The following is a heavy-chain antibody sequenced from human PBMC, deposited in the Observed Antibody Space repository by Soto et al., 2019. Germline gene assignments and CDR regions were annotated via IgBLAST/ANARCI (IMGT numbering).Heavy chain of an antibody. CDR3: TAGSYSSIKVVCFDY. V-gene: IGHV3-15*07. J-gene: IGHJ4*01. CDR1: GFTFSTAW. D-gene: IGHD1-26*01. Sequence: GGSLRLSCAASGFTFSTAWINLGRQAPGKGLEGVGRIKSKTDGGTPDYAAPVKGRFAISRDDSKNMVYPQMNILKTADTGLYFCTAGSYSSIKVVCFDYWGHGTMVTVSS. CDR2: IKSKTDGGTP.